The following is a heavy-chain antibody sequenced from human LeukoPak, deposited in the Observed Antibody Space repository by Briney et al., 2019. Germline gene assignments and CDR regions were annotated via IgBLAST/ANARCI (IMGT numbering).Heavy chain of an antibody. CDR2: INPSGGST. D-gene: IGHD3-10*01. J-gene: IGHJ6*03. CDR1: GYTFISYY. Sequence: GASVKVSCKASGYTFISYYMHWVRQAPGQGLEWMGIINPSGGSTSYAQKLQGRVTMTRDTSISTAYMELSRLRSDDTAVYYCARGGYYGSGSYSWTNPYYMDVWGKGTTVTVSS. V-gene: IGHV1-46*04. CDR3: ARGGYYGSGSYSWTNPYYMDV.